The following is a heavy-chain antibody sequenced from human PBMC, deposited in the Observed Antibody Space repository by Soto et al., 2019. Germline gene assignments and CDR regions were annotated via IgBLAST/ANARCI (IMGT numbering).Heavy chain of an antibody. D-gene: IGHD3-16*02. V-gene: IGHV3-7*04. J-gene: IGHJ4*02. CDR2: VKQDGSEE. CDR3: ARGAFPTWGSYPLDY. CDR1: GFTFSVYW. Sequence: EVQLVESGGGLVQPGGSLRLSCVASGFTFSVYWMTWVRQAPGKGLEWVANVKQDGSEENYVDSVKGRFTISRDNAKHSADLQMTSLRAEDTALYYCARGAFPTWGSYPLDYWGQGTLVTVSS.